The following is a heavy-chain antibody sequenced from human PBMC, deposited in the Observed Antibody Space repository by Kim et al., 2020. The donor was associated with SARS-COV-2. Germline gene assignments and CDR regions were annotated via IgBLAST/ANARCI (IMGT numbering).Heavy chain of an antibody. CDR3: AKGHDYGDY. CDR2: ST. Sequence: STYYADSVKGRLTNSRDNSKNTLYLQMNSLRAEDTAVYYCAKGHDYGDYWGQGTLVTVSS. J-gene: IGHJ4*02. V-gene: IGHV3-23*01.